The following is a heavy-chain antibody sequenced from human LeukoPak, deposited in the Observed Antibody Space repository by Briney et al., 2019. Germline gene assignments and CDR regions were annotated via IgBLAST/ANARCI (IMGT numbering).Heavy chain of an antibody. CDR1: GFTFSSYW. J-gene: IGHJ3*02. CDR2: INSDGSST. Sequence: TGGSLRLSCAASGFTFSSYWMHWVRQAPGKGLVWVSRINSDGSSTSYADSVKGRFTISRDNSKNTLYLQMNSLRAEDTAVYYCARGGPSWGSNAFDIWGQGTMVTVSS. V-gene: IGHV3-74*01. CDR3: ARGGPSWGSNAFDI. D-gene: IGHD2-2*01.